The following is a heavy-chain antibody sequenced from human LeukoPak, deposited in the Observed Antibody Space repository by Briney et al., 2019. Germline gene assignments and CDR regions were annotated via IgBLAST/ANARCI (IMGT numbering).Heavy chain of an antibody. V-gene: IGHV4-59*08. CDR2: IYYSGST. Sequence: PSETLSLTCTVSGGSITNYYWSWIRQPPGKGLEWIGYIYYSGSTNYNPSLKSRVTISVDTSKNQFSLKLSSVTAADTAVYYCARGWVVTAILGYWGQGTLVTVSS. CDR3: ARGWVVTAILGY. D-gene: IGHD2-21*02. CDR1: GGSITNYY. J-gene: IGHJ4*02.